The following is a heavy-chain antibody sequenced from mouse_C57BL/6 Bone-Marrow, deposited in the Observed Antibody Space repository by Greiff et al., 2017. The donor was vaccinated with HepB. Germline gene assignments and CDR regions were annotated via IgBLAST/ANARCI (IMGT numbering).Heavy chain of an antibody. CDR1: GYTFTSYG. J-gene: IGHJ3*01. Sequence: LQESGAELAQPWASVSLSCTASGYTFTSYGMHWVKQRPGQGLEWIGYINPSSGYTKYKQKINDKATLTADKSSSTAYMQLSSLTYEESAVYYCARRTMVRAWFAYWGQGTLVTVSA. D-gene: IGHD2-2*01. CDR2: INPSSGYT. CDR3: ARRTMVRAWFAY. V-gene: IGHV1-7*01.